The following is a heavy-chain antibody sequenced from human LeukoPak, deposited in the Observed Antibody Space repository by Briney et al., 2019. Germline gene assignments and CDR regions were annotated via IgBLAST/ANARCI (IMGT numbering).Heavy chain of an antibody. D-gene: IGHD3-22*01. CDR2: IYPGDSDT. CDR1: GYSFDSYW. J-gene: IGHJ4*02. Sequence: GESLKISCKVSGYSFDSYWIGWVRQVPGKGLEWMGIIYPGDSDTRYSPSSRGQVTISADKSISTAYLQWSSLKASDTAIYYCARTGIGNYYDTAGYYQPPVYWGQGTLVIVSS. V-gene: IGHV5-51*01. CDR3: ARTGIGNYYDTAGYYQPPVY.